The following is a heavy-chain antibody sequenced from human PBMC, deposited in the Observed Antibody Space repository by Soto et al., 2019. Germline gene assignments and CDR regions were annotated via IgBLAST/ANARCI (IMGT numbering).Heavy chain of an antibody. D-gene: IGHD2-15*01. CDR3: ARGGGGYCSGGSCGVFDI. J-gene: IGHJ3*02. Sequence: QVQLVQSGAEVKKPGASVKVSCKASGYTFTGYYMRWVRQAPGQGLEWMGWINPNSGGTNYAQKFRGWGTMTRDTSISTAYMELSRLRSDDTAVYYCARGGGGYCSGGSCGVFDIWCQGTMVTVSS. CDR1: GYTFTGYY. V-gene: IGHV1-2*04. CDR2: INPNSGGT.